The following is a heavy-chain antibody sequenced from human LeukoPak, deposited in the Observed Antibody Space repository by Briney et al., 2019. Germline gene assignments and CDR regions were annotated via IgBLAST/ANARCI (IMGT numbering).Heavy chain of an antibody. V-gene: IGHV4-39*07. D-gene: IGHD6-13*01. J-gene: IGHJ5*02. Sequence: PSETLSLTCTVSGGSISSGGYYWSWIRQHPGKGLEWIGEINHSGSTNYNPSLKSRVTISVDTSKNQFSLKLSSVTAADTAVYYCARRFRGIAAAGLVWFDPWGQGTLVTVSS. CDR1: GGSISSGGYY. CDR2: INHSGST. CDR3: ARRFRGIAAAGLVWFDP.